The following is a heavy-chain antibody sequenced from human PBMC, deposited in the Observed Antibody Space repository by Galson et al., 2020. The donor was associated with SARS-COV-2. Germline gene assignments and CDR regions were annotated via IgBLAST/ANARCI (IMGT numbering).Heavy chain of an antibody. CDR1: GGSFSGYY. CDR2: INHSGST. V-gene: IGHV4-34*01. J-gene: IGHJ5*02. Sequence: SETLSLTCAVYGGSFSGYYWSWIRQPPGKGLEWIGEINHSGSTNYNPSLKSRVTISVDTSKNQFSLKLSSVTAADTAVYYCARRLGYSSSSAWFDPWGQGTLVTVSS. CDR3: ARRLGYSSSSAWFDP. D-gene: IGHD6-6*01.